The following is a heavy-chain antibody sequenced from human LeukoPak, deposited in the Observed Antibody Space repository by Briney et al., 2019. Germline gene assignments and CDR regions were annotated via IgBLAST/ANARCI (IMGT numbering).Heavy chain of an antibody. CDR3: AADLSNPRMGASYLDS. CDR1: GFTSTNFA. Sequence: SVKVSCKASGFTSTNFAVQWVRQARGQRLEWIGWIIVGSGATKCAQDFQERVTITRDLTTSTLYMELRSLTSEDTAVYYCAADLSNPRMGASYLDSWGQGTLVTVSS. CDR2: IIVGSGAT. J-gene: IGHJ4*02. D-gene: IGHD3-16*01. V-gene: IGHV1-58*01.